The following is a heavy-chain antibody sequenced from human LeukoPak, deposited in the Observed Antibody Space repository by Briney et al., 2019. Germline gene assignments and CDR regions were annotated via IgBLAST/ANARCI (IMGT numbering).Heavy chain of an antibody. CDR2: IYSGGRT. J-gene: IGHJ4*02. D-gene: IGHD3-22*01. CDR1: GFTVSTNY. V-gene: IGHV3-66*01. CDR3: ARESNSGYYLSY. Sequence: GGSLRLSCAASGFTVSTNYMSWVRQAPGKGLAWVSVIYSGGRTYYADSVKGRFTISRDNSKDTLYLQMNSLRAEDTAVYYCARESNSGYYLSYWGQGTLVTVSS.